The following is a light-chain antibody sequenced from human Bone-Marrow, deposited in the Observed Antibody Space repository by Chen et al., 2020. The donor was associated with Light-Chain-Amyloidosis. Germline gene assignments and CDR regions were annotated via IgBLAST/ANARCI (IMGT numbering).Light chain of an antibody. V-gene: IGKV3-20*01. J-gene: IGKJ4*02. CDR1: QTISSNY. Sequence: EIVLTQSPGSLSLSPGEGANLSCRASQTISSNYLTWYQQTVGQAPRLLVYGSSSRATGIPDRVTGSGYGTDFTLNINRLEPEDVAMYYCQQYGTSPLTFGGGTKVEIK. CDR3: QQYGTSPLT. CDR2: GSS.